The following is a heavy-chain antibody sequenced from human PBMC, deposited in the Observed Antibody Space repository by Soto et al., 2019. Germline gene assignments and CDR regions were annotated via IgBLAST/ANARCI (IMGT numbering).Heavy chain of an antibody. D-gene: IGHD6-19*01. J-gene: IGHJ4*02. CDR1: ELTFSTSW. V-gene: IGHV3-74*03. Sequence: EVQLVESGGGLVQPGGSLRLSCIASELTFSTSWMHWVRQAPGKGPVWISRINTDGSDVTYADSVKGRFAVSRDNAKNTLYLQMNSLRVEDTAVYFGARGNIAVAVRGLFDYWGQGTLVTVSS. CDR2: INTDGSDV. CDR3: ARGNIAVAVRGLFDY.